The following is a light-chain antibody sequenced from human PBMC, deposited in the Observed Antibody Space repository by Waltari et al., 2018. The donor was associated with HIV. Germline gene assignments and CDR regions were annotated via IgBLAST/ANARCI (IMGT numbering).Light chain of an antibody. CDR1: ELATPC. CDR2: NED. CDR3: QSVGSGDTSVV. Sequence: SYEFTQAPSVSVSPGQTARIACSGDELATPCAHWYQNKAGRAPECVMQNEDERPSGIPERFSGSKSGKTVMLTISGIQAEDEADYFCQSVGSGDTSVVFGGGTKLTVL. V-gene: IGLV3-25*03. J-gene: IGLJ2*01.